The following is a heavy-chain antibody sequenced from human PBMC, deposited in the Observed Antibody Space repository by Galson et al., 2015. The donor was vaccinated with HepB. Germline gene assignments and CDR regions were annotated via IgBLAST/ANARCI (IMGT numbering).Heavy chain of an antibody. CDR2: IIPLFGAA. J-gene: IGHJ4*02. V-gene: IGHV1-69*13. Sequence: SVKVSCKASGGTFNNYAITWVRQAPGQGLEWMGGIIPLFGAANYAQKFQGRVTITADESTGTAYMELSSLRSEDTAVYYCATDPSPEGRYYFGYWGQGTLVTVSS. CDR3: ATDPSPEGRYYFGY. D-gene: IGHD2-2*01. CDR1: GGTFNNYA.